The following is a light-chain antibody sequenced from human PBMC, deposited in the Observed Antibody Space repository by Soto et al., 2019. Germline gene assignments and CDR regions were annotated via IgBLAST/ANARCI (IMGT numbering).Light chain of an antibody. CDR3: QQYGSSPWP. CDR2: GAS. CDR1: QSVSSNY. Sequence: WTRVPSTLSLSPGERATLSCGASQSVSSNYFAWYQQKPGQAPRLLIYGASSRATGIPDRFSGSGSGTDFTLTISRLEPEDFALYYCQQYGSSPWPFGQGTKADIK. J-gene: IGKJ1*01. V-gene: IGKV3-20*01.